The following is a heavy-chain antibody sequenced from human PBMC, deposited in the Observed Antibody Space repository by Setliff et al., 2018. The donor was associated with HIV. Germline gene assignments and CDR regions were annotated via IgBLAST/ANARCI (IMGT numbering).Heavy chain of an antibody. CDR2: IIPMYGVT. V-gene: IGHV1-69*05. Sequence: SVKVSCKASGGTFSSYVISWVRQAPGQGPEWMGGIIPMYGVTNYAQKFQGRVTITTDGSTGTAYMELSSLRSEDTAVYYCALPYCSGGNCWSSASLPPAGWFDPWGQGTLVTVSS. D-gene: IGHD2-15*01. J-gene: IGHJ5*02. CDR3: ALPYCSGGNCWSSASLPPAGWFDP. CDR1: GGTFSSYV.